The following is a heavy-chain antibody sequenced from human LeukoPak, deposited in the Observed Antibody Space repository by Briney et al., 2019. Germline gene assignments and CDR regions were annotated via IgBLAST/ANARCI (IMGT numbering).Heavy chain of an antibody. Sequence: GGSLRLSCAASGFTFSDYYMSWIRQAPGKGLEWVSYISSSVDTIYYADSVKGRFIISRDNAKNSLYLQMNTLRAEDTAVYYCARGDSSWNDCWGQGTLVTVPS. J-gene: IGHJ4*02. D-gene: IGHD6-13*01. V-gene: IGHV3-11*01. CDR3: ARGDSSWNDC. CDR2: ISSSVDTI. CDR1: GFTFSDYY.